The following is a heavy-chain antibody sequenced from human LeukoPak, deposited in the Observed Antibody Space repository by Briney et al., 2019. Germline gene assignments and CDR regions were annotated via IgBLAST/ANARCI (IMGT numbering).Heavy chain of an antibody. Sequence: AGGSLRLSCAASGFTVSSNYMSWVRQAPGKGLEWVSVIYSGGSTYYADSVKGRFTISRDNSKNTLYLQMNSLRAEDTAVYYCARDPGIVTPGYWGQGTLVTVSS. CDR3: ARDPGIVTPGY. D-gene: IGHD1-26*01. V-gene: IGHV3-53*01. J-gene: IGHJ4*02. CDR2: IYSGGST. CDR1: GFTVSSNY.